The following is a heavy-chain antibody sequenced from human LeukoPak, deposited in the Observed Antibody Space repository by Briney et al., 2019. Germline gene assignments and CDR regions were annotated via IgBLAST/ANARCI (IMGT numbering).Heavy chain of an antibody. D-gene: IGHD3-10*01. CDR2: IYYSGST. J-gene: IGHJ5*02. Sequence: SETLSLTCTVSGGSISSSSYYWGWIRQPPGKGLEWIGSIYYSGSTYYNPSLKSRVTISVDTPKNQFSLKLSSVTAADTAVYYCARSGITMVRGVKGWFDPWGQGTLVTVSS. CDR3: ARSGITMVRGVKGWFDP. CDR1: GGSISSSSYY. V-gene: IGHV4-39*01.